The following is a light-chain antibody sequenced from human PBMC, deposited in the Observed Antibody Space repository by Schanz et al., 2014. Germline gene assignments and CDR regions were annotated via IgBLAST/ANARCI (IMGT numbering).Light chain of an antibody. V-gene: IGKV3-11*01. J-gene: IGKJ1*01. Sequence: EIVLTQSPGTLSLSSGERATLSCRASQSVSSNLAWYQQKPGQAPRLLIYGASNRATGIPDRFSGSGSGTDFTLTISSLEPEDFAVYYCQHYYNWPRTFGQGTKVEIK. CDR1: QSVSSN. CDR3: QHYYNWPRT. CDR2: GAS.